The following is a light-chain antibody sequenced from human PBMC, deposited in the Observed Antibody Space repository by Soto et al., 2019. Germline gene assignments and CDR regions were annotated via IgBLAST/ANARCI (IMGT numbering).Light chain of an antibody. CDR3: QHYDTTPWT. J-gene: IGKJ1*01. CDR2: AAS. V-gene: IGKV1-5*01. CDR1: QNINNW. Sequence: DIQMTQSPSTLSASVGDRVTIACRASQNINNWLAWYQQKPGKAPKLLIYAASSLESGVPSRFSGSRSGTEFTLTISSLQPDDCATYFCQHYDTTPWTFGQGTKVELK.